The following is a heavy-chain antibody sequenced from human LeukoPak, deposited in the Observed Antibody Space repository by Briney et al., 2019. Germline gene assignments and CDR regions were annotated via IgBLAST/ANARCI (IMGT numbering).Heavy chain of an antibody. D-gene: IGHD6-19*01. CDR3: AKRLAVAGTFQH. Sequence: GGSLRLSCAASGFTFSSYSMNWVRQAPGKGLEWVSSISSSSSYIYYADSVKGRFTISRDNSKNTLYLQMNSLRAEDTAVYYCAKRLAVAGTFQHWGQGTLVTVSS. CDR2: ISSSSSYI. J-gene: IGHJ1*01. CDR1: GFTFSSYS. V-gene: IGHV3-21*04.